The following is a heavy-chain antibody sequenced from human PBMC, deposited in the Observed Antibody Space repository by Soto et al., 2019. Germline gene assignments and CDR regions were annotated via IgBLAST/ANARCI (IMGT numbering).Heavy chain of an antibody. J-gene: IGHJ4*02. Sequence: GGSLRLSCTVSGVIFGDYAMSWFRQAPGKGLEWVGFIRSKAYGGTTEYAASVKGRFTISRDDSKSIAYLQMNSLKTEDTAVYYCTREGGQLCLPYYFDYWGQGTLVTVSS. D-gene: IGHD5-18*01. V-gene: IGHV3-49*03. CDR3: TREGGQLCLPYYFDY. CDR1: GVIFGDYA. CDR2: IRSKAYGGTT.